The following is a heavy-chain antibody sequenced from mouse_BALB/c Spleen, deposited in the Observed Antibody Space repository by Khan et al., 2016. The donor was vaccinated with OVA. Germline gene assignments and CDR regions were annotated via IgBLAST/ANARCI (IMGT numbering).Heavy chain of an antibody. CDR1: GYSFPGYF. CDR3: ARGDGYDFDY. J-gene: IGHJ2*01. D-gene: IGHD2-2*01. Sequence: EFHFQEPGPWLVNPGASVKISCKASGYSFPGYFIHWVMQSHGKSLEWIGCIIPPIGETTSNQKFRGKATLTVVESSSTAYMELRSVASEDSSVYYCARGDGYDFDYWGQGTTITFS. CDR2: IIPPIGET. V-gene: IGHV1-20*02.